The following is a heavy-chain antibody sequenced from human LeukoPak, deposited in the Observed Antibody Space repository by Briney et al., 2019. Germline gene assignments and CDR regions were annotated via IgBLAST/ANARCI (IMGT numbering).Heavy chain of an antibody. J-gene: IGHJ4*02. CDR3: ATPETYGSGTLGY. CDR2: INAYNTNT. CDR1: GYTFTSYG. V-gene: IGHV1-18*01. D-gene: IGHD3-10*01. Sequence: ASVRVSCKASGYTFTSYGITWVRQAPGQGLEGMGWINAYNTNTNYAQKLQGRVTMITDTSPNPPYMELRCLSAGDTAVYYCATPETYGSGTLGYWGQGTLVTVSS.